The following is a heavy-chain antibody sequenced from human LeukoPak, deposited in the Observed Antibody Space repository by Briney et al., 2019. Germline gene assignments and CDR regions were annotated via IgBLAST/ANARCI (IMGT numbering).Heavy chain of an antibody. CDR2: INPDGSRT. Sequence: PGGSLRLSCAASGSTFSNYWMHWVRQAPGKGLVWVSRINPDGSRTDYADSVAGRFTISRDNAENTLYLQMNSLGVEDTAVYYCSWDHTGKEDIWGQGTMVTVSS. D-gene: IGHD1-26*01. CDR3: SWDHTGKEDI. CDR1: GSTFSNYW. V-gene: IGHV3-74*01. J-gene: IGHJ3*02.